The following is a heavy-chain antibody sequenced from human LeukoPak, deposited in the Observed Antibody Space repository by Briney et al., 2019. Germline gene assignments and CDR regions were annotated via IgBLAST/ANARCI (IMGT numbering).Heavy chain of an antibody. CDR3: ARERYGYFDY. D-gene: IGHD3-9*01. CDR2: ISYDGSEK. J-gene: IGHJ4*02. V-gene: IGHV3-30*04. CDR1: GFTFSDYA. Sequence: GRSLRLSCAASGFTFSDYALHWVRQAPGKGLEWVAVISYDGSEKYFADSVRGRFTISRDNSKNTLSLQMNSLRAADTAVYYCARERYGYFDYWGQGTLVTVSS.